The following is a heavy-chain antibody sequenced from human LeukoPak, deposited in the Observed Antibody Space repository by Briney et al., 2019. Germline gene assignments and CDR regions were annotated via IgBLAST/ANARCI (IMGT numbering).Heavy chain of an antibody. D-gene: IGHD1-26*01. V-gene: IGHV3-23*01. Sequence: GGSLRLSCAASGFTFSSYAMSWVRQAPGEGRECVSSISGSGGSTYYADSVKGRFTISRDNSKSTLYLQMNSLRAEDTAVYYCAKHRRSSYGIIDYWGQGTLVTVSS. CDR1: GFTFSSYA. CDR2: ISGSGGST. J-gene: IGHJ4*02. CDR3: AKHRRSSYGIIDY.